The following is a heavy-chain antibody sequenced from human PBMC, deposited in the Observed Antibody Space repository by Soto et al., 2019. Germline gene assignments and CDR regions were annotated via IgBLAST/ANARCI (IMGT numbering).Heavy chain of an antibody. J-gene: IGHJ4*02. Sequence: GGSLRLSCAASGFTFSSYAMSWVRQAPGKGLEWVSAISGSGVSTYYADSVKGQFTISRDNSKNTLYLQMNSLRAEDTAVYYCARNCSSTSCINYWGQGTLVTVSS. D-gene: IGHD2-2*01. CDR2: ISGSGVST. CDR3: ARNCSSTSCINY. CDR1: GFTFSSYA. V-gene: IGHV3-23*01.